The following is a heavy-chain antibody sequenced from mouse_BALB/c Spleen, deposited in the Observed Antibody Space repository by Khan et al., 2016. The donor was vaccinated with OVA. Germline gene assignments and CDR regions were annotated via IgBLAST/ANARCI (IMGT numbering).Heavy chain of an antibody. D-gene: IGHD2-2*01. CDR2: IDPFSGGT. J-gene: IGHJ3*01. Sequence: QLKQSGPELMKPGASVKISCKASGYSFTSYYIHWVRQSHGKSLEWIGDIDPFSGGTTYNQEFKGKATLTEEKSSSTAYIHLSNLTSEDSAVYSCTRHGYVAWFTYWGPGPLVTVSA. V-gene: IGHV1S135*01. CDR3: TRHGYVAWFTY. CDR1: GYSFTSYY.